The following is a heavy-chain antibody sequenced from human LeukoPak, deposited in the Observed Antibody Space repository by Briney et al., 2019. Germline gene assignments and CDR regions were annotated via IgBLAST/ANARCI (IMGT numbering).Heavy chain of an antibody. D-gene: IGHD2-21*02. V-gene: IGHV3-74*01. CDR3: AVYCSGGCYSGLV. Sequence: GGSLRLSCATSGFAFSDYWMHWVRQAPGEGLVWVSRINSDGSSTSYADSVRGRFTISRDNAKNTLYLQMNSLRAEDTAVYYCAVYCSGGCYSGLVWGQGTLVTVSS. J-gene: IGHJ4*02. CDR1: GFAFSDYW. CDR2: INSDGSST.